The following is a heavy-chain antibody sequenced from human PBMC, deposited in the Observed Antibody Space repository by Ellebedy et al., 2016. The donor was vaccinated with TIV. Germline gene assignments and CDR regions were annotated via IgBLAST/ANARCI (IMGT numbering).Heavy chain of an antibody. V-gene: IGHV3-7*01. Sequence: GGSLRLXCAASGFTFSSHWMTWVRQAPGKGLEWVANIKQDGTEEYYVDSVKGRFTISRDNAKNSLYLQMNSLRAEDTAVYHCARTYQTAMVRGVISPCDYWGQGTLVTVSS. CDR3: ARTYQTAMVRGVISPCDY. CDR2: IKQDGTEE. CDR1: GFTFSSHW. D-gene: IGHD3-10*01. J-gene: IGHJ4*02.